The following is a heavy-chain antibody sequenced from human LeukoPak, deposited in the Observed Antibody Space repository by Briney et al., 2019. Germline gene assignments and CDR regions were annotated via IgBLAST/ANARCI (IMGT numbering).Heavy chain of an antibody. CDR2: ISYDGSNK. J-gene: IGHJ4*02. Sequence: GGSLRLSCAASGFTFSSYSMNWVRQAPGKGLEWVAVISYDGSNKYYADSVKGRFTISRDNSKNTLYLQMNSLRAEDTAVYYCARDGYYDFWSGHPTYYFDYWGQGTLVTVSS. CDR1: GFTFSSYS. V-gene: IGHV3-30*03. CDR3: ARDGYYDFWSGHPTYYFDY. D-gene: IGHD3-3*01.